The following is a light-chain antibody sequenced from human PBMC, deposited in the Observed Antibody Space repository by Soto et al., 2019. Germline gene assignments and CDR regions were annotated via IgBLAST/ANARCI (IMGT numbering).Light chain of an antibody. J-gene: IGKJ5*01. CDR3: QQYGSLPIT. CDR1: QSVSSSS. Sequence: EIVLTQSPGTLSLSPGERATLSCRASQSVSSSSLAWYQQKPGQAPRLLIYGASSRATGIPHRFSGSGSGTDFTLTISRLEPEDFAVYYCQQYGSLPITFGQGTRLEI. CDR2: GAS. V-gene: IGKV3-20*01.